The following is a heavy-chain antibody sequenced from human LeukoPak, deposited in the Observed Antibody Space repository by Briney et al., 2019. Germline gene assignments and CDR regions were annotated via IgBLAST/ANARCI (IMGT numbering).Heavy chain of an antibody. CDR1: GGSISSYY. CDR3: ARAYYYGSGSYAFDI. D-gene: IGHD3-10*01. V-gene: IGHV4-59*01. Sequence: SETLSLTCTVSGGSISSYYWSWIRQPPGKGLEWIGYIYYSGSTNYNPSLKSRVTISVDTSKNQFSLKLSSVTAVDTAVYYCARAYYYGSGSYAFDIWGQGTKVTVSS. CDR2: IYYSGST. J-gene: IGHJ3*02.